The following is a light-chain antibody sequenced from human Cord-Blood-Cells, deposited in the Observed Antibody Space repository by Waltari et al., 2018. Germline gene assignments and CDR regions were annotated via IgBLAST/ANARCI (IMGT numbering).Light chain of an antibody. Sequence: QSALTQPASVSGSPGQSITISCTGTSSDVGGYNYVSWYQQHPGKAPKRMSYEVSNRPSGVSNRFSGSKSGNTASLTISGLQAEDEADYYCSSYTSSSWVFGGGTKLTVL. J-gene: IGLJ3*02. V-gene: IGLV2-14*01. CDR1: SSDVGGYNY. CDR3: SSYTSSSWV. CDR2: EVS.